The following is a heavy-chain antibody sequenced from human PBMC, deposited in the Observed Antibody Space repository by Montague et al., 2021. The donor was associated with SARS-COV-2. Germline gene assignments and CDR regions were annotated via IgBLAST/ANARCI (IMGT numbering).Heavy chain of an antibody. J-gene: IGHJ4*02. Sequence: LVKPTQTLTLTCTFSGFSLSTSGLCVSWIRQPPGKGLEWIGYIYYSGSTNYNPSLKSRVTISVDTSKNQFSLKLSSVTAADTAVYYCARGSDYWGQGTLVTVSS. CDR3: ARGSDY. CDR2: IYYSGST. V-gene: IGHV4-61*08. CDR1: GFSLSTSGLC.